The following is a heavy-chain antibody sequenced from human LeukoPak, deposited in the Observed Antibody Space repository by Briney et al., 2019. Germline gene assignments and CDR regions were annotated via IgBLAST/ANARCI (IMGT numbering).Heavy chain of an antibody. CDR2: IYYSGST. CDR1: GGSISSYY. J-gene: IGHJ4*02. D-gene: IGHD3-22*01. V-gene: IGHV4-59*08. Sequence: SETLSLTCTVSGGSISSYYWSWIRQPPGKGLEWIGYIYYSGSTNYNPSLKSRVTISVDTSKNQFSLKLSSVTAADTAVYYCARQTYYYDSSGYYFDYWGQGTLVTVSS. CDR3: ARQTYYYDSSGYYFDY.